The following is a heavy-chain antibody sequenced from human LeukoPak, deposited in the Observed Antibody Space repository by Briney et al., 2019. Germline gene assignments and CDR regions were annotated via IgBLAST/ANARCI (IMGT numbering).Heavy chain of an antibody. CDR1: GFTVSSNY. CDR3: ARDLRYSYGYVDY. D-gene: IGHD5-18*01. CDR2: IYSGGST. J-gene: IGHJ4*02. V-gene: IGHV3-66*01. Sequence: GGSLRLSCAASGFTVSSNYMSWVRQAPGKGLEWVSVIYSGGSTYYADSVKGRFTISRDNSKNTLYLQMNSLRAEDTAVYYCARDLRYSYGYVDYWGQGTLVTVSS.